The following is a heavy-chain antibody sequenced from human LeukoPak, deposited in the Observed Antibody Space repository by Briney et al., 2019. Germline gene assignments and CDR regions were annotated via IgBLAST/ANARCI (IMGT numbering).Heavy chain of an antibody. CDR1: GGSISSGDYY. CDR2: IYYSGST. CDR3: SGSYYYYGMDV. D-gene: IGHD3-10*01. V-gene: IGHV4-30-4*01. J-gene: IGHJ6*02. Sequence: PPETLSLTCTVSGGSISSGDYYWSWIRQPPGKGLEWIGYIYYSGSTYYNPSLKSRVTISVDTSKNQFSLKLSSVTAADTAVYYCSGSYYYYGMDVWGQGTTVTVSS.